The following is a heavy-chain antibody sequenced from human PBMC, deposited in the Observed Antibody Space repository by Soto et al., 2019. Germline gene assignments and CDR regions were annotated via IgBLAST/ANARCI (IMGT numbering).Heavy chain of an antibody. V-gene: IGHV3-30*18. D-gene: IGHD1-26*01. CDR3: AKSPQWVAKGGMDV. J-gene: IGHJ6*02. Sequence: VQLVGCGGGVVQPGWSLRLSCAASGFTFSSYGVHWVRQAPGKGLEWVAVISNDGIKKNYGESAKGRFTISRDNSKNTLYLQMNSLRTEDTAVYYCAKSPQWVAKGGMDVWGQGTTVTVSS. CDR2: ISNDGIKK. CDR1: GFTFSSYG.